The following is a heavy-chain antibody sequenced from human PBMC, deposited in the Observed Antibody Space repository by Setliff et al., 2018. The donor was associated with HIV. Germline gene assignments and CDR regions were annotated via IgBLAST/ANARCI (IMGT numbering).Heavy chain of an antibody. Sequence: PGGSLRLSCTASGFTFGDYAMSWVRQAPGKGLEWVGFIRSKAYGGTTEYAASVKGRFTISRDDSKNTLYLQMNSLKTEDTAVYYCTTKYHIVVADGFDPWGQGTLVTVSS. CDR1: GFTFGDYA. D-gene: IGHD2-21*01. CDR2: IRSKAYGGTT. J-gene: IGHJ5*02. CDR3: TTKYHIVVADGFDP. V-gene: IGHV3-49*04.